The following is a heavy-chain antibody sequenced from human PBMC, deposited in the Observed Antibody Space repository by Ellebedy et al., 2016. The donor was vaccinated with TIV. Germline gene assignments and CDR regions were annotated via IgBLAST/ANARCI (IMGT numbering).Heavy chain of an antibody. CDR2: IYYTGST. Sequence: PETLSLTXTVSLGSISSHYWTWIRHPPGKGLEWIGDIYYTGSTSYSPSPTGRATISIDTPKNQFSLKVTSVTAADTAVYYCAREFRYDFWRGPLEHWGQGTTVTVSS. J-gene: IGHJ4*02. CDR3: AREFRYDFWRGPLEH. CDR1: LGSISSHY. V-gene: IGHV4-59*11. D-gene: IGHD3-3*01.